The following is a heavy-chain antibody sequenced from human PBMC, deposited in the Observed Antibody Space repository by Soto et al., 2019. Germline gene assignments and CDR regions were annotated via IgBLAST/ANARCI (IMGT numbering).Heavy chain of an antibody. Sequence: SGPTLVNPTQTLTLTCTFSGFSLSTSGMCVSWIRQPPGKALEWLALIDWDDDKYYSTSLKTRLTISKDTSKNQVVLTVTNMDPVDTATYYCARMKGGYSGYDAYYYYYYGMDVWGQGTTVTVSS. CDR3: ARMKGGYSGYDAYYYYYYGMDV. D-gene: IGHD5-12*01. J-gene: IGHJ6*02. V-gene: IGHV2-70*01. CDR1: GFSLSTSGMC. CDR2: IDWDDDK.